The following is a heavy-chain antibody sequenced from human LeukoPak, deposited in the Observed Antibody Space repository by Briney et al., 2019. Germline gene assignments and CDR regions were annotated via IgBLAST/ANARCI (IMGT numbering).Heavy chain of an antibody. J-gene: IGHJ2*01. V-gene: IGHV4-39*01. CDR2: VYYSGST. Sequence: SETLSLTCTVSGGSISSSGSYWAWIRQPPGKGLERIANVYYSGSTYYNSSLKSRVTISADTSNNQFSLNLRSVTAADTAVYYCARGRVAARRRWYFDLWGRGTLVTVSS. D-gene: IGHD6-6*01. CDR3: ARGRVAARRRWYFDL. CDR1: GGSISSSGSY.